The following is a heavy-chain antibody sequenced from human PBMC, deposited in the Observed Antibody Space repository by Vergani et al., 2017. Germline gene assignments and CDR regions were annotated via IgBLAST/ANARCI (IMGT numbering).Heavy chain of an antibody. CDR1: GGSISSGDYY. D-gene: IGHD5-18*01. CDR2: IYYSGST. J-gene: IGHJ6*03. CDR3: ARSGRFQLWSHDYYYYYMDV. Sequence: QVQLQESGPGLVKPSQTLSLTCTVSGGSISSGDYYWSWIRQPPGKGLEWIGYIYYSGSTNYNPSLKSRVTISVDTSKNQFSLKLSSVTAADTAVYYCARSGRFQLWSHDYYYYYMDVWGKGTTVTVSS. V-gene: IGHV4-61*08.